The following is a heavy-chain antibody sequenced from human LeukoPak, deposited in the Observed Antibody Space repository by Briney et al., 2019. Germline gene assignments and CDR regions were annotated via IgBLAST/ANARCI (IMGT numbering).Heavy chain of an antibody. Sequence: GGSLRLSCAASGFTVSNKYMSWVRQAPGKGLEWVSVIYAGGTTYYADSVKGRFTISRDNAKDTVYLQMNSLRAEDTAVYYCARVSIGWYSFDYWGQGTLVTVSS. CDR3: ARVSIGWYSFDY. CDR1: GFTVSNKY. CDR2: IYAGGTT. D-gene: IGHD6-19*01. V-gene: IGHV3-53*01. J-gene: IGHJ4*02.